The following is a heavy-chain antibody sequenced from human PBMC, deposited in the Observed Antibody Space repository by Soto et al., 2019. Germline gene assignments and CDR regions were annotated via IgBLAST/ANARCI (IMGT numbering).Heavy chain of an antibody. V-gene: IGHV2-5*02. D-gene: IGHD3-10*01. Sequence: QITLKESGPTLVKPTQTPTLTCTFSGFSLSTSGVGVGWIRQPPGKALEWLALIFWDDDKRYSPSLRSRLTITKDTSKNQVALIMTNMDPVDTATYYCAHTPRRYGSGIGRFDPWGQGTLVTVSS. J-gene: IGHJ5*02. CDR1: GFSLSTSGVG. CDR3: AHTPRRYGSGIGRFDP. CDR2: IFWDDDK.